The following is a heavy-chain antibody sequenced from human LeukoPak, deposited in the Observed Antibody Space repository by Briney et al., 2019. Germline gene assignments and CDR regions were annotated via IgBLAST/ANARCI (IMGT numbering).Heavy chain of an antibody. Sequence: GGSLRLSCAASGFTFSSYWMNWVRQAPGKGLEWVSTISGSDDGTYYADSVRGRFTISRDNSKNTLYLQMKALRDEDTATYYCAKRGPIYSSTPGNYFDYWGQGTLVTVSS. J-gene: IGHJ4*02. V-gene: IGHV3-23*01. CDR2: ISGSDDGT. CDR3: AKRGPIYSSTPGNYFDY. CDR1: GFTFSSYW. D-gene: IGHD3-10*01.